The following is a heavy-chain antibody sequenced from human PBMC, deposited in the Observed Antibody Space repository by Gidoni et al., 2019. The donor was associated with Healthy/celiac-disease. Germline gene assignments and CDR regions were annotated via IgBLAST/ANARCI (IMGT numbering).Heavy chain of an antibody. CDR1: GGSISSGRYY. V-gene: IGHV4-61*02. CDR3: ARSRPPYSSGWFYFDY. J-gene: IGHJ4*02. Sequence: QVQLQESGPGLVKPSQTLSLTCTVSGGSISSGRYYWSWIRQPAGKGLEWIGRIYTSGSTNYNPSLKSRVTISVDTSKNQFSLKLSSVTAADTAVYYCARSRPPYSSGWFYFDYWGQGTLVTVSS. CDR2: IYTSGST. D-gene: IGHD6-19*01.